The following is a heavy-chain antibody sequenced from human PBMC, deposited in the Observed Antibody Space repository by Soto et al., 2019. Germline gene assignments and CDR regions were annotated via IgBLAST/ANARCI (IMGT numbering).Heavy chain of an antibody. D-gene: IGHD3-10*01. Sequence: SETLSLTCAVYGGSFSGYYWSWIRQPPGKGLEWIGEINHSGSTNYNPSLKRRVTISVDTSKNQFSLKLSSVTAADTAVYYCVRAPITMVRGVIRHHRFDYWGQGTLVTVSS. J-gene: IGHJ4*02. CDR3: VRAPITMVRGVIRHHRFDY. V-gene: IGHV4-34*01. CDR2: INHSGST. CDR1: GGSFSGYY.